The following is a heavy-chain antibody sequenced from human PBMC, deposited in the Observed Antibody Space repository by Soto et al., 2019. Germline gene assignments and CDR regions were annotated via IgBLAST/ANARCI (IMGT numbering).Heavy chain of an antibody. V-gene: IGHV4-59*01. CDR3: ARSIAVPSGHIDH. CDR2: VYYTGST. D-gene: IGHD6-6*01. J-gene: IGHJ4*02. Sequence: QVQLQESGPGLVKPSETLSLTCHVSGGSMSGYYWSWVRLAPGKGLGWIGYVYYTGSTNYNPSLQSRVSISVDTSNKHFSLSLSLVTAADTAVYFCARSIAVPSGHIDHWGQGIRVTISS. CDR1: GGSMSGYY.